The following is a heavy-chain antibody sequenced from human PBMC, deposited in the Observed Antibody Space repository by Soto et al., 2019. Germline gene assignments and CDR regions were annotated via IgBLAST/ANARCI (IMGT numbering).Heavy chain of an antibody. J-gene: IGHJ4*02. CDR1: GFTFTNAW. V-gene: IGHV3-15*01. Sequence: GGSLRLSCAASGFTFTNAWMTWVRQAPGKGLEWVGRIKSKTDGGTTDYAAPVKGRFTISRDDSKYTLYLQMNSLTSEDTAVYYCTTAHRYYFDSTGYYWLDYWGQGALVTVSS. CDR2: IKSKTDGGTT. CDR3: TTAHRYYFDSTGYYWLDY. D-gene: IGHD3-22*01.